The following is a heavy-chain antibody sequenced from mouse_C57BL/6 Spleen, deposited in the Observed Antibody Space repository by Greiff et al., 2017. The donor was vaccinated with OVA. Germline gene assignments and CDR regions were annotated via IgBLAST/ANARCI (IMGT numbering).Heavy chain of an antibody. J-gene: IGHJ1*03. V-gene: IGHV1-69*01. CDR3: AKGVPHWYFEV. CDR2: IDPSDSYP. Sequence: VQLQQPGAELVMPGASVKLSCKASGYTFTSYWMHWVKQRPGQGLEWIGEIDPSDSYPNYNQKFKGKSTLTVDKSSSTAYMQLSSLTSEDSAVYYCAKGVPHWYFEVWGTGTTVTVSS. CDR1: GYTFTSYW. D-gene: IGHD2-14*01.